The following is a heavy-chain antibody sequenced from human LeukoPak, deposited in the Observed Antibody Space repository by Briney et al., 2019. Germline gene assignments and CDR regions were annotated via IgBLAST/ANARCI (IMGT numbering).Heavy chain of an antibody. Sequence: PGASLRLSCAASGFTFSSYAMSWVRQAPGKGLEWVSAISGSGGSTYYADSVKGRFTISRDNSKNTLYLQMNSLRAEDTAVYYCAKDLSSSGWFQGWFDPWGQGTLVTVSS. D-gene: IGHD6-19*01. J-gene: IGHJ5*02. CDR1: GFTFSSYA. V-gene: IGHV3-23*01. CDR2: ISGSGGST. CDR3: AKDLSSSGWFQGWFDP.